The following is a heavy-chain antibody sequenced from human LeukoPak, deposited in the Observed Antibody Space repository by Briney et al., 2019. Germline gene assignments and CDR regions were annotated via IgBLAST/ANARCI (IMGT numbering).Heavy chain of an antibody. CDR2: ISGSGGTT. CDR1: GFTFSTYE. V-gene: IGHV3-48*03. Sequence: PGGSLRFSCVASGFTFSTYEMNWVRQAPGKGLEWVSYISGSGGTTYYADSVQGRFTISRDNTKSTLYLQMNSLRAEDTAVYYCARGSPQKLGYFDYWGQGTLVTVSS. D-gene: IGHD3-16*01. J-gene: IGHJ4*02. CDR3: ARGSPQKLGYFDY.